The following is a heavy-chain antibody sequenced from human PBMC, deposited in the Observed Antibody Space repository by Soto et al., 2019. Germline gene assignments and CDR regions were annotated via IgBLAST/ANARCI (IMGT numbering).Heavy chain of an antibody. CDR1: GFIVSSNY. J-gene: IGHJ4*02. D-gene: IGHD3-10*01. CDR3: LRGRYGSQIH. V-gene: IGHV3-53*04. CDR2: LYSGGAT. Sequence: VRALRLSCAASGFIVSSNYMTWVRQAPGKGLEWVSLLYSGGATHYAASVKGRFTISSHSSQNTLFLQMNSLRTEDTATYYCLRGRYGSQIHWGQGTKVTVSS.